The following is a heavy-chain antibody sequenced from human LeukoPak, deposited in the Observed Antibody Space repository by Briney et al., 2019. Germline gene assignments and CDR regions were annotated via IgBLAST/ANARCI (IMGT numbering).Heavy chain of an antibody. D-gene: IGHD3-16*02. CDR2: ISGSGDTT. CDR3: ARVTRGVIRYYYYYYMDV. J-gene: IGHJ6*03. V-gene: IGHV3-23*01. Sequence: GGSLRLSCAASGFTFSSFAMNWVRQAPGKGLEWVSIISGSGDTTHYTDSVKGRFTVSRDNSKNTLYLQMNSLRAEDTAVYYCARVTRGVIRYYYYYYMDVWGKGTTVTISS. CDR1: GFTFSSFA.